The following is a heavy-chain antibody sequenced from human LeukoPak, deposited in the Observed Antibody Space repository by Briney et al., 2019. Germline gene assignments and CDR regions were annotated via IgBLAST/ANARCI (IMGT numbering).Heavy chain of an antibody. Sequence: PGGSLRLSCAASGFTFSDYYMSWIRQAPGKGLEWVSYISSSGSTIYYADSVKGRFTISRDNAKNSLYLQMNSLRAEDTAVYYCARDGRDQGFTAMARGYYYYGMDVWGQGTMVTVSS. V-gene: IGHV3-11*01. CDR1: GFTFSDYY. D-gene: IGHD5-18*01. CDR2: ISSSGSTI. J-gene: IGHJ6*02. CDR3: ARDGRDQGFTAMARGYYYYGMDV.